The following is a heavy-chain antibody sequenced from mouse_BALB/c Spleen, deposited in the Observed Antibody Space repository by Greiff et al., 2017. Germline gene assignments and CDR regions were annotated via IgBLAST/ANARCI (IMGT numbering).Heavy chain of an antibody. CDR1: GFNIKDTY. CDR3: ANGDFY. CDR2: IDPANGNT. Sequence: VHVKQSGAELVKPGASVKLSCTASGFNIKDTYMHWVKQRPEQGLEWIGRIDPANGNTKYDPKFQGKATITADTSSNTAYLQLSSLTSEDTAVYRCANGDFYWGQGTLVTVSA. J-gene: IGHJ3*01. D-gene: IGHD3-3*01. V-gene: IGHV14-3*02.